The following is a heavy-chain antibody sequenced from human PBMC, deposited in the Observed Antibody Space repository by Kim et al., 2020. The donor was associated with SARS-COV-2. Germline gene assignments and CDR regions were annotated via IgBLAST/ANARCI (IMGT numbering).Heavy chain of an antibody. CDR1: GGSFSGYY. CDR2: INHSGST. CDR3: ARGTRQWLVRGPYYYYMDV. D-gene: IGHD6-19*01. J-gene: IGHJ6*03. V-gene: IGHV4-34*01. Sequence: NLSLTCAVYGGSFSGYYWSWIRQPPGKGLEWIGEINHSGSTNYNPSLKSRVTISVDTSKNQFSLKLSSVTAADTAVYYCARGTRQWLVRGPYYYYMDV.